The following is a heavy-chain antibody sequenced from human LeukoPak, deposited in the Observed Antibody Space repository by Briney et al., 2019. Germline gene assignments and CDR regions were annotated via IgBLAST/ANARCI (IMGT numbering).Heavy chain of an antibody. CDR1: GYTFTSYD. CDR2: MNPNSGNT. J-gene: IGHJ4*02. Sequence: VKVSCKASGYTFTSYDINWVRQATGQGLEWMGWMNPNSGNTGYAQKFQGRVTMTRNTSISTAYMELSSLRSEDTAVYYCARGGTAMARYYFDYWGQGTLVTVSS. CDR3: ARGGTAMARYYFDY. V-gene: IGHV1-8*01. D-gene: IGHD5-18*01.